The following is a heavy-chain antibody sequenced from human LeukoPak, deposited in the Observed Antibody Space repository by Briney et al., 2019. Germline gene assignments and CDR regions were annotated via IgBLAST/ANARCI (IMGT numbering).Heavy chain of an antibody. CDR1: GFTFSSYS. J-gene: IGHJ6*03. D-gene: IGHD3-22*01. V-gene: IGHV3-21*01. Sequence: GALRLSCAASGFTFSSYSMNWVRQAPGKGLEWVSSISSSSSYIYYADSAKGRFTISRDNAKNSLYLQMNSLRAEYTAVYYCARGHPYYYDSSGYSDPIGYYYMDVWGKGTTVTVSS. CDR3: ARGHPYYYDSSGYSDPIGYYYMDV. CDR2: ISSSSSYI.